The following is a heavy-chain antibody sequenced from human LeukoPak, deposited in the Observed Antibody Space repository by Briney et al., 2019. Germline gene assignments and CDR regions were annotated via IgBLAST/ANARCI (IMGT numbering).Heavy chain of an antibody. V-gene: IGHV3-30*18. Sequence: GRSLRLSCAASGFTFSSFGMHWVRQAPGQGLEWVAVISFDGSNQYHADSVKGRFTIYRDNFKNTVYLQMNSLRAEETAVYYCAKSHPPTVTTEEGEYLQHWGQGTLVTVSS. J-gene: IGHJ1*01. CDR3: AKSHPPTVTTEEGEYLQH. D-gene: IGHD4-17*01. CDR2: ISFDGSNQ. CDR1: GFTFSSFG.